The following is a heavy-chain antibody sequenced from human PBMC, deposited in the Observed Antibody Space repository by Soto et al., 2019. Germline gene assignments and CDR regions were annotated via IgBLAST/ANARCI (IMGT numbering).Heavy chain of an antibody. J-gene: IGHJ4*02. CDR2: ISDRPTGHT. Sequence: GGSLRLSCAASGFTFSHYTLNWVRRAPGKGLEWVSTISDRPTGHTHYAESVRGRFTISRDDSRDTVFLQMDSLRAEDTAVYYCTTRMTAHFDYWGQGVLVTVS. V-gene: IGHV3-23*01. CDR1: GFTFSHYT. D-gene: IGHD2-21*02. CDR3: TTRMTAHFDY.